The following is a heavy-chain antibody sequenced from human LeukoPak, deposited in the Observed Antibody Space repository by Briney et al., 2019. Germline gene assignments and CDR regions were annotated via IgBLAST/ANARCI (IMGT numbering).Heavy chain of an antibody. Sequence: ASVKVSCKASGYTFTSYAMNWVRQAPGQGLEWMGWINTNTGNPTYAQGFTGRFVFSLDTPVSTAYLQISSLKAEDTAVYHCARVRHDYGDFYFDYWGQGTLVTVSS. CDR1: GYTFTSYA. D-gene: IGHD4-17*01. CDR3: ARVRHDYGDFYFDY. V-gene: IGHV7-4-1*02. J-gene: IGHJ4*02. CDR2: INTNTGNP.